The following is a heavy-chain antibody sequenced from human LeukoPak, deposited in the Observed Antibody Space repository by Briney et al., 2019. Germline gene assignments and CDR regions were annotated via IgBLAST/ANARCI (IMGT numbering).Heavy chain of an antibody. D-gene: IGHD3-22*01. J-gene: IGHJ4*02. Sequence: PGGSLRLSCAASGFTFSSYAMSWVRQAPGKGLEWVSAISGSSGSTYYSDSVKGRFTISRDTSKTTLYLQIDSLRAEDTAVYYCARGLFYYDSSGSLRLRGHFDYWGQGTLVTVSS. CDR1: GFTFSSYA. V-gene: IGHV3-23*01. CDR2: ISGSSGST. CDR3: ARGLFYYDSSGSLRLRGHFDY.